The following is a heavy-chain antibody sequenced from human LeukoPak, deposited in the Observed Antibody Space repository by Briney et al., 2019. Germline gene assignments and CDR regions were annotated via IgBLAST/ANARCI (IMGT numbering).Heavy chain of an antibody. J-gene: IGHJ4*02. CDR3: ARGAWFGETGPGGFDY. CDR2: IYHSGST. V-gene: IGHV4-30-2*01. CDR1: GASISSGGYS. Sequence: SETLSLTCAVSGASISSGGYSWSWIRQPPGKGLEWIGYIYHSGSTYYNPSLKSRVTVSVDRSKNQFSLNLRSVTAADTAVYYCARGAWFGETGPGGFDYWGQGTLVTVSS. D-gene: IGHD3-10*01.